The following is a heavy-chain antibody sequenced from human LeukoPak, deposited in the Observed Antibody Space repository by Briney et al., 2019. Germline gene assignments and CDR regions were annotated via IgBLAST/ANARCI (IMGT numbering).Heavy chain of an antibody. Sequence: GGSLRLSCAASGFPFSSYAMNWVRQAPGKGLEWVSVIAGSDGFTQYADSVKGRFTISRDNSKNTVYLQMNRLRVEDTALYYCVRSLDYWGQGTLVSVSS. CDR1: GFPFSSYA. J-gene: IGHJ4*02. CDR2: IAGSDGFT. CDR3: VRSLDY. V-gene: IGHV3-23*01.